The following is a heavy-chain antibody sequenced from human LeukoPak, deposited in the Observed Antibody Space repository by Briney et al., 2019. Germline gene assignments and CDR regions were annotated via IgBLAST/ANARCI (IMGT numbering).Heavy chain of an antibody. CDR2: IYSSGST. J-gene: IGHJ6*02. V-gene: IGHV4-59*01. CDR1: GGSISSYY. CDR3: VRVVPAARFGMDV. Sequence: SETLSLTCSVSGGSISSYYWSWIRQPPGKGPEWIGYIYSSGSTNYNPSLKSRVTISGDTSKNQFSLRLSSVTAADTAVYYCVRVVPAARFGMDVWGQGTTVTVSS. D-gene: IGHD2-2*01.